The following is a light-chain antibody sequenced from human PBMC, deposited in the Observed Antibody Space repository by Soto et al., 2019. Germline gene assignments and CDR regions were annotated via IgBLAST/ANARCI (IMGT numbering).Light chain of an antibody. J-gene: IGKJ4*01. V-gene: IGKV3-11*01. CDR3: QQGSSWPSLT. CDR1: QSVSGY. Sequence: EIVLTQSPATLSLSPGERATLSCRASQSVSGYLAWYQQKPGQPPRLLIYETFNMATGIPARFSGSGSGTDYTLTISSLEPEDFAVYYCQQGSSWPSLTFSGGTKVDIK. CDR2: ETF.